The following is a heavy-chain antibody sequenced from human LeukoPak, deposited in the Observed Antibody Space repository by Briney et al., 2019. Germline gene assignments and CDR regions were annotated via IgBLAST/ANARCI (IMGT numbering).Heavy chain of an antibody. CDR2: IYYSGST. Sequence: PSETLSLTCTVSGGSISSGGYYWRWIRQHPGKGLEWIGYIYYSGSTYYNPSLKSRVTISVGTSKNQFSLKLSSVTAADTAVYYCARVLYYGRYFDLWGRGTLVTVSS. CDR3: ARVLYYGRYFDL. D-gene: IGHD4-17*01. CDR1: GGSISSGGYY. V-gene: IGHV4-31*03. J-gene: IGHJ2*01.